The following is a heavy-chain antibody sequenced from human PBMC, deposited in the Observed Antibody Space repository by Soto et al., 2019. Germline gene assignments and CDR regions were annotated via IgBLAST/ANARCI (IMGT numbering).Heavy chain of an antibody. Sequence: QVQLVQSGAEVKKPGSSVKVSCKASGGTISTYSISWVRQAPGQGLEWMGGSLPIFGTSHFAQNFQGRVTITADETTSTAYMKQSSLRSDATAVYYCARGGLYPKSSYSYVMDVWGQGTTVTVSS. D-gene: IGHD2-8*01. CDR3: ARGGLYPKSSYSYVMDV. CDR1: GGTISTYS. V-gene: IGHV1-69*01. J-gene: IGHJ6*02. CDR2: SLPIFGTS.